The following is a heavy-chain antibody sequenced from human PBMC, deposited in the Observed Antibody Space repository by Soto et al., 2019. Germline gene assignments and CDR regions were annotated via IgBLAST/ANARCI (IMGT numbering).Heavy chain of an antibody. D-gene: IGHD6-13*01. CDR3: ARVTSSSWYHYYYGMDV. V-gene: IGHV4-39*01. CDR2: IYYSGST. J-gene: IGHJ6*02. Sequence: SETLSLTCTVSGGSISSSTCYWGWIPQPPGKGLEWIGSIYYSGSTYYNPSLKSRVTISVDTSKNQFSLKLSSVNAADTDVYYCARVTSSSWYHYYYGMDVWGQGTTVTVSS. CDR1: GGSISSSTCY.